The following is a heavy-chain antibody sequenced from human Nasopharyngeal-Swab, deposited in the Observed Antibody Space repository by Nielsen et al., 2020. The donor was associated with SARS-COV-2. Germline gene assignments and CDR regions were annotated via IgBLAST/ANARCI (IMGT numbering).Heavy chain of an antibody. V-gene: IGHV3-48*04. J-gene: IGHJ6*02. Sequence: GGSLRLSCAASGLTFSNYSMNWVRQAPGKGLEWVSYISSSSSTIYYADSVKGRFTISRDNAKNSLYLQMNSLRAEDTAVYYCARGRWNYYYYYGMDVWGQGTTVTVSS. CDR3: ARGRWNYYYYYGMDV. CDR2: ISSSSSTI. D-gene: IGHD2-15*01. CDR1: GLTFSNYS.